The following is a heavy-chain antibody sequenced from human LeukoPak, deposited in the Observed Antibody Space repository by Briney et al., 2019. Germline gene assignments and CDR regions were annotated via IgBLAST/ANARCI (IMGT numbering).Heavy chain of an antibody. CDR2: VSATGYTT. D-gene: IGHD1-1*01. Sequence: GGSLRLSCVASGFTFSSYGMSWVRQAPGKGLEWVSYVSATGYTTSYADSVKGRFTISRDNAKNTVFLQTNSLRAEDTALYYCARGGLIQRHAFDIWGQGTMVTVSS. CDR1: GFTFSSYG. CDR3: ARGGLIQRHAFDI. J-gene: IGHJ3*02. V-gene: IGHV3-23*01.